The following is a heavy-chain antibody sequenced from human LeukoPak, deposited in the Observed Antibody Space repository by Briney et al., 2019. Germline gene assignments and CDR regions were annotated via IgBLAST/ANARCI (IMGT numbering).Heavy chain of an antibody. V-gene: IGHV4-30-2*01. CDR2: INHSGST. D-gene: IGHD3-22*01. CDR1: GGSISSGGYY. J-gene: IGHJ4*02. Sequence: PSQTLSLTCTVSGGSISSGGYYWSWIRQPPGKGLEWIGEINHSGSTNYNPSLKSRVTISVDTSKNQFSLRLSSVTAADTAVYYCARSLYYYDSSGYSDYWGQGTLVTVSS. CDR3: ARSLYYYDSSGYSDY.